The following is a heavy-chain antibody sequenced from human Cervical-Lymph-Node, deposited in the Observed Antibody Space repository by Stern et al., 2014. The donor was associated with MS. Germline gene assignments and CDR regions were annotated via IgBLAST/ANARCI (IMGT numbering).Heavy chain of an antibody. CDR1: GYTFSNFW. V-gene: IGHV5-51*01. CDR3: VRRRDSAGYDTFDL. J-gene: IGHJ3*01. Sequence: EVQLVESGAEVKKPGESLKISCRTSGYTFSNFWIGWVRQMPGKGLEWMGVIYPADSDTTYSPSFQGQVTISADESISTDYLQWRSLKASDTAMYYCVRRRDSAGYDTFDLWGQGTMLIVSS. D-gene: IGHD3-22*01. CDR2: IYPADSDT.